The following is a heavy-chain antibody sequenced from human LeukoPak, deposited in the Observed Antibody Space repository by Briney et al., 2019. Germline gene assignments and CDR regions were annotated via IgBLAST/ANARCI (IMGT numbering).Heavy chain of an antibody. D-gene: IGHD3-3*01. Sequence: PSQTLSLTCTVSGGSISSGGYYWSWVRQHPGEGLEWIGYIYYSGSTYYNPSLKSRVTISVDTSKNQFSLKLSSVTAADTAVYYCARGLDSYDFWSGYTYYYYGMDVWGQGTTVTVSS. V-gene: IGHV4-31*03. CDR2: IYYSGST. J-gene: IGHJ6*02. CDR1: GGSISSGGYY. CDR3: ARGLDSYDFWSGYTYYYYGMDV.